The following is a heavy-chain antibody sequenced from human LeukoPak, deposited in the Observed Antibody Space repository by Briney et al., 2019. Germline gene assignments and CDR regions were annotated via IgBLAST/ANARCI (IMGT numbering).Heavy chain of an antibody. CDR1: GGSISGYY. D-gene: IGHD1-26*01. CDR2: IYYSGST. Sequence: PSETLSLTCTVSGGSISGYYWNWVRQPPGKGLEWIGYIYYSGSTKYNPSLKSRVTISVDTSKNQFSLQLSSVTAADTAVYYCARRQMPTSYIDYWGQGTLVTVSS. J-gene: IGHJ4*02. V-gene: IGHV4-59*08. CDR3: ARRQMPTSYIDY.